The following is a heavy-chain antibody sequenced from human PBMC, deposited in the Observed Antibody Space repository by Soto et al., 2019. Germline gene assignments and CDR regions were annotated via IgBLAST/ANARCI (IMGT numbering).Heavy chain of an antibody. CDR1: GGSISSYY. Sequence: SETLSLTCTVSGGSISSYYWSWIRQPPGKGLEWIGYIYYSGSTNYNPSLKSRVTISVDTSKNQFSLKLSSVTAADTAVYYCARTVTRVPAAIRYYYYYYMDVWGKGTTVTVSS. D-gene: IGHD2-2*02. CDR3: ARTVTRVPAAIRYYYYYYMDV. V-gene: IGHV4-59*01. CDR2: IYYSGST. J-gene: IGHJ6*03.